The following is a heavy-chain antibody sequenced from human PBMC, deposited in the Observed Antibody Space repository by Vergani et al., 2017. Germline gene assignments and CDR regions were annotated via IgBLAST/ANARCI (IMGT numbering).Heavy chain of an antibody. D-gene: IGHD6-13*01. Sequence: EVQLVESGGGLVKPGGSLRLSCAASGFTFSSYSMNWVRQAPGKGLEWVSSISSSSSYIYYADSVKGRFTISRDNAKTSLYLQMNSLRAEDTAVYYCARRIAAAGAFDIWGQGTMVTVSS. CDR2: ISSSSSYI. J-gene: IGHJ3*02. CDR3: ARRIAAAGAFDI. V-gene: IGHV3-21*01. CDR1: GFTFSSYS.